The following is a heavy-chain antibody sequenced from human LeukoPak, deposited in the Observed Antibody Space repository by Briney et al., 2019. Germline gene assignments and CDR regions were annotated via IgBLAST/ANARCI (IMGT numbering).Heavy chain of an antibody. CDR1: GGSISSSSYY. V-gene: IGHV4-39*07. Sequence: SETLSLTCTVSGGSISSSSYYWGWIRQPPGKGLEWIGSIYYSGGTYYNPSLKSRVTISVDTSKNQFSLKLSSVTAADTAVYYCARAGIAAAGLDAFDIWGQGTMVTVSS. CDR3: ARAGIAAAGLDAFDI. J-gene: IGHJ3*02. CDR2: IYYSGGT. D-gene: IGHD6-13*01.